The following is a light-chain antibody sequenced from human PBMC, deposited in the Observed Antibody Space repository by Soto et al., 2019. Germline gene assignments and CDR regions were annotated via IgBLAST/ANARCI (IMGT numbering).Light chain of an antibody. CDR2: EGN. V-gene: IGLV2-23*01. Sequence: QSALTQPASVSESPGQSITISCTGISSDVGGYSLVSWYQHHPGKGPKLLIFEGNKRPSGVSHRFFGSNSGNTASLTISGLQTEDEADYYCCSYSSNTWVFGGGTKVTVL. J-gene: IGLJ3*02. CDR3: CSYSSNTWV. CDR1: SSDVGGYSL.